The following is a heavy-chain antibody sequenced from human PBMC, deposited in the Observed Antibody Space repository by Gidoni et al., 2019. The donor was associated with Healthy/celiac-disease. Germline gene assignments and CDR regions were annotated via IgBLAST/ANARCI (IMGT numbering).Heavy chain of an antibody. CDR2: IAYDGSNK. V-gene: IGHV3-30*01. J-gene: IGHJ3*02. CDR1: GFTFSSYA. D-gene: IGHD3-3*01. CDR3: ASTGDFSEGAFDI. Sequence: QVQLVESGGGVVQPGRSLRLSCAASGFTFSSYAMHWVRQAPGKGLEGVAVIAYDGSNKYYADSVKGRFTISRDNSKNTLYLQMNSLRAEDTAVYYCASTGDFSEGAFDIWGQGTMVTVSS.